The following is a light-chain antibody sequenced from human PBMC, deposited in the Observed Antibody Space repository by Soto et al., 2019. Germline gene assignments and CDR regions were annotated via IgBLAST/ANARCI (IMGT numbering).Light chain of an antibody. Sequence: DIQMTQSPSSLSASVGDRVTITCRASQIITNNLNWYQQKPGKSPKLLIYAASSLENGVPSSFSGSSFGTDFTLTISSLQPEDFATYYCQQTYSAPYSFGQGTKLEIK. J-gene: IGKJ2*01. CDR3: QQTYSAPYS. CDR2: AAS. V-gene: IGKV1-39*01. CDR1: QIITNN.